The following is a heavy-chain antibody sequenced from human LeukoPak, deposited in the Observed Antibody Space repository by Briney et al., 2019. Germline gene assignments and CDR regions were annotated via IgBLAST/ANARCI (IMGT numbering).Heavy chain of an antibody. V-gene: IGHV3-23*01. CDR3: AKGRAGIDY. CDR1: GFTFSSHA. CDR2: ISGSGGST. J-gene: IGHJ4*02. D-gene: IGHD6-19*01. Sequence: GGSLRLSCAASGFTFSSHAMSWVRQAPGKGLEWVSGISGSGGSTYYADSVKGRFTISRDNSKNTLYVQMNSLRAEDTAVYYCAKGRAGIDYWGQGTLVTVSS.